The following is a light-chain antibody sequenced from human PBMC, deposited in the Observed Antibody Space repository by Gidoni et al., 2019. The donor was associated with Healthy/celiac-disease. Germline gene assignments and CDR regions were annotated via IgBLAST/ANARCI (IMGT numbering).Light chain of an antibody. CDR3: QQRSNWPWT. CDR1: QSVSSY. V-gene: IGKV3-11*01. Sequence: IRLTQSPATLSLAPGERATLSCRASQSVSSYLAWYQQKPGQAPRLLIYDASNRATGIPARFSGSGSGTDFTLTISSLEPEDFAVYYCQQRSNWPWTFGQGTKLEIK. J-gene: IGKJ2*01. CDR2: DAS.